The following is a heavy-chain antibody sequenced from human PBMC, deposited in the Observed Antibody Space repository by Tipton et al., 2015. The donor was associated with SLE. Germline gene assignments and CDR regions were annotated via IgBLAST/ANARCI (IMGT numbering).Heavy chain of an antibody. Sequence: TLSLTCTVSGGSISSYYWSWIRQPPGKGLEWIGYIYYSGSTNYNPSLKSRVTISVDTSTNQFSLKLISVTAADTAVYYCARVWGIAARPGYFDYWGQGTLVTVSS. D-gene: IGHD6-6*01. CDR2: IYYSGST. J-gene: IGHJ4*02. CDR1: GGSISSYY. CDR3: ARVWGIAARPGYFDY. V-gene: IGHV4-59*01.